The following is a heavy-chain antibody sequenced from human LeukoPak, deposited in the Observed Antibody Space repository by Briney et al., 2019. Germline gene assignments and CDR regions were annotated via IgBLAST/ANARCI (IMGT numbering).Heavy chain of an antibody. CDR2: TSYSERT. Sequence: SETLSLTCSVSGDTIDSGGYYWSWIRQRPGTGLEWIGYTSYSERTYYNPSLRSRLTISLDTSENQFSLKLTSVTAAHTAVYYCARVFYESSGYFVLLAGYFDLWGRGTLVTVSS. D-gene: IGHD3-22*01. J-gene: IGHJ2*01. CDR3: ARVFYESSGYFVLLAGYFDL. CDR1: GDTIDSGGYY. V-gene: IGHV4-31*03.